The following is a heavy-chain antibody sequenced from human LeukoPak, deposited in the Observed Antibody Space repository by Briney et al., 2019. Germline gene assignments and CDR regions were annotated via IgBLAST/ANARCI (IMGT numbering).Heavy chain of an antibody. D-gene: IGHD3-10*01. CDR1: GYTFSDYY. CDR2: INANSGDT. Sequence: ASVKVSCKAAGYTFSDYYMHWVRQAPGQGLEWMGWINANSGDTKYTQKFQGRVTMTRDTSISTAYMELSRLRSDDTAVYYCARGGTMVHYMDVWGKGTTVTISS. CDR3: ARGGTMVHYMDV. J-gene: IGHJ6*03. V-gene: IGHV1-2*02.